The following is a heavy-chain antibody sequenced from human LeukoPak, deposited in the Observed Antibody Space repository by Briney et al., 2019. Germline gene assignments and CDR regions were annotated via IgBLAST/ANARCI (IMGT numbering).Heavy chain of an antibody. CDR3: ARAYYDSSGYYPDAFDI. D-gene: IGHD3-22*01. Sequence: SQTLSLTCTVSGGSISSGSYYWSWIRQPAGKGLEWIGRIYTSGSTNYNPSLKSRVTMSVDTSKNQFSLKLSSVTAADTAVYYCARAYYDSSGYYPDAFDIWGQGTMVTVSS. CDR2: IYTSGST. J-gene: IGHJ3*02. CDR1: GGSISSGSYY. V-gene: IGHV4-61*02.